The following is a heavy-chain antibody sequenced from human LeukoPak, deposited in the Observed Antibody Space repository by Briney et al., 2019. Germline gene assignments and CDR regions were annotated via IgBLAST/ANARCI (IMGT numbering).Heavy chain of an antibody. D-gene: IGHD6-13*01. CDR1: GFTFSSYS. J-gene: IGHJ3*02. Sequence: PGRSLRLSCAASGFTFSSYSMHWVRQAPGKGLEWVSSISSSSSYIYYADSVKGRFTISRDNAKNSLYLQMNSLRAEDTAVYYCARLGSSSSYAFDIWGQGTMVTVSS. CDR3: ARLGSSSSYAFDI. V-gene: IGHV3-21*01. CDR2: ISSSSSYI.